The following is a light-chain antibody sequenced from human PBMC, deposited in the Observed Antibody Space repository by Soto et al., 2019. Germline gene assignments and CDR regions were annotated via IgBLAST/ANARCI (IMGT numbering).Light chain of an antibody. CDR1: SSDVGCYNY. Sequence: QSALTQPASVSGSPGPSITLSCTGTSSDVGCYNYVFWYQQHPGKAPKLMIYDVSNRPSGVSNRFSGSKSGNTASLTISGLQAEDEADYYCSSYTSSSTLVFGGGTKLTVL. V-gene: IGLV2-14*01. J-gene: IGLJ2*01. CDR2: DVS. CDR3: SSYTSSSTLV.